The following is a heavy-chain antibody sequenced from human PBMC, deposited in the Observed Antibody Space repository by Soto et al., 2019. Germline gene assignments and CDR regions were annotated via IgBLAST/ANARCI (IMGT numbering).Heavy chain of an antibody. V-gene: IGHV1-2*02. J-gene: IGHJ6*02. D-gene: IGHD6-13*01. CDR1: GYTFTGYY. CDR2: INPNSGGT. CDR3: AKELMLAAGSWLTSDQPYYGMDV. Sequence: SVKFSFKASGYTFTGYYMHWVRQAPGQGLEWMGCINPNSGGTNYADSVQGRFTISRDNSKNMLYLQMDSLRAEETAIYYCAKELMLAAGSWLTSDQPYYGMDVWGQGTTVTVSS.